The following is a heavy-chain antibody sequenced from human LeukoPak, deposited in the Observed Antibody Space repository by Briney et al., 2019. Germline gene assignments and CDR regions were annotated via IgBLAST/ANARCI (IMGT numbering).Heavy chain of an antibody. D-gene: IGHD4-17*01. CDR2: ISYDGSNK. CDR3: ARGGDYGDFNGMDV. CDR1: VFTISSYA. V-gene: IGHV3-30*04. Sequence: PGGSLRLSCAASVFTISSYAMHWVRQAPGKGLEWAAVISYDGSNKYYADSVKGRFTISRDNSKNTLYLQMNSLRAEDTAVYYCARGGDYGDFNGMDVWGKGTTVTVSS. J-gene: IGHJ6*04.